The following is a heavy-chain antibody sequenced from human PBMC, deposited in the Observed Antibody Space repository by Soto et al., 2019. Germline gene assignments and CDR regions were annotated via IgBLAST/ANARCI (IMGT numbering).Heavy chain of an antibody. D-gene: IGHD3-10*01. Sequence: QLQLQESGPGLVKPSETLSLTCTVSNGSISSAIYYWGWIRQPPGKGLEWIGSIYHSGSTYYNPSLQGRVPISVDTSKNQCSLKLSSVTAADTAVYFWAGRSSLASVQLDFGEISNYNWFDPWGQGTLVTVSS. J-gene: IGHJ5*02. V-gene: IGHV4-39*01. CDR1: NGSISSAIYY. CDR3: AGRSSLASVQLDFGEISNYNWFDP. CDR2: IYHSGST.